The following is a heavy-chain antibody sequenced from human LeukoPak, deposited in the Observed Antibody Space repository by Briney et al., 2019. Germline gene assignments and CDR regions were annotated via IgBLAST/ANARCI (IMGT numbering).Heavy chain of an antibody. Sequence: GGSLRLSCAASGFTFSSYAMSWVRQAPGKGLEWVSAISCSGGSTYYADSVKGRFTISRDNSKNTLYLQMNSLRAEDTAVYYCAKDGIRYFARLPEVDYWGQGTLVTVSS. CDR2: ISCSGGST. CDR3: AKDGIRYFARLPEVDY. V-gene: IGHV3-23*01. CDR1: GFTFSSYA. J-gene: IGHJ4*02. D-gene: IGHD3-9*01.